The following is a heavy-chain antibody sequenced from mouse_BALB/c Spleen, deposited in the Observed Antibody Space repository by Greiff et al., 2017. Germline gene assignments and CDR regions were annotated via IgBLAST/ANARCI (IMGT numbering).Heavy chain of an antibody. V-gene: IGHV5-6-5*01. J-gene: IGHJ3*01. D-gene: IGHD2-4*01. CDR2: ISSGGST. CDR3: ARGDYDYDGRFAY. Sequence: EVMLVESGGGLVKPGGSLKLSCAASGFTFSSYAMSWVRQTPEKRLEWVASISSGGSTYYPDSVKGRFTISRDNARNILYLQMSSLRSEDTAMYYCARGDYDYDGRFAYWGQGTLVTVSA. CDR1: GFTFSSYA.